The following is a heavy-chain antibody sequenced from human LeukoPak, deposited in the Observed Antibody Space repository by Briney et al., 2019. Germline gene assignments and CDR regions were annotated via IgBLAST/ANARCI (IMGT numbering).Heavy chain of an antibody. D-gene: IGHD2-8*02. V-gene: IGHV4-61*01. J-gene: IGHJ4*02. CDR2: GHHSESS. Sequence: SETLSLTCTVSGGSVSSGSSFWSWIRQPPGKGLEWIAYGHHSESSNYNPSFRSRVIIPVDTSRNQFSLRLSSVTAADTAIYYCARESAGSLHDSTAAFHYWGQGILVIVSS. CDR1: GGSVSSGSSF. CDR3: ARESAGSLHDSTAAFHY.